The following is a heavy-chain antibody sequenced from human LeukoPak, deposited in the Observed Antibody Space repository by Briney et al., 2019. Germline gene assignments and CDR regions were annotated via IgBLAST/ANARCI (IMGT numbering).Heavy chain of an antibody. D-gene: IGHD2-2*01. CDR3: AGGTLLYCSSTSCTLDY. V-gene: IGHV4-4*07. Sequence: SETLSLTCTVSGGSISSYYWSWIRQPAGKGLEWIGRIYTSGSTNYNPSLKSRVTMSVDTSKNQFSLKLSSVTAADTAVYYCAGGTLLYCSSTSCTLDYWGQGTLVTVSS. CDR1: GGSISSYY. CDR2: IYTSGST. J-gene: IGHJ4*02.